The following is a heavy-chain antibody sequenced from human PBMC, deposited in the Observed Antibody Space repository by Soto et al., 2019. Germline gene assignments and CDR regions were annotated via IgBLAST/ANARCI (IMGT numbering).Heavy chain of an antibody. V-gene: IGHV1-69*01. Sequence: QVQLVQSGAEVKKPGSSVKVSCKASVGTFSSYAISWVRQAPGQGLEWMGGIIPIFGTANYAQKFQGRVTITADESTSTAYMELSSLRSEDTAVYYCARGDLEYGESSLDYWGQGTLVTVSS. CDR1: VGTFSSYA. D-gene: IGHD4-17*01. J-gene: IGHJ4*02. CDR2: IIPIFGTA. CDR3: ARGDLEYGESSLDY.